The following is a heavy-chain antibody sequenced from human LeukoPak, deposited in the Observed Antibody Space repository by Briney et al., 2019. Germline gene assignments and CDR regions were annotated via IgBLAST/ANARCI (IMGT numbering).Heavy chain of an antibody. Sequence: GGSLRLSCAASGFTFSSYGMHWVRQAPGKGLEWVAVIWYDGSNKYYADSVKGRFTISRDNSKNTLYLQMNSLRAEDTAVYYCARDQLLSPQDYFDYWGQGTLVTVSS. J-gene: IGHJ4*02. CDR2: IWYDGSNK. CDR3: ARDQLLSPQDYFDY. V-gene: IGHV3-33*01. D-gene: IGHD2-2*01. CDR1: GFTFSSYG.